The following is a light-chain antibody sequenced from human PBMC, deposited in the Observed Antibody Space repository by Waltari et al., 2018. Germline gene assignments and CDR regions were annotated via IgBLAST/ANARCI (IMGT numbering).Light chain of an antibody. J-gene: IGKJ2*01. CDR1: QSIGTY. Sequence: DIQMTQSPSSLSASVGDRVTITCRAGQSIGTYLHWYQHKPGEAPKLLIYAASTLQSGVPSRFSGSGSGTDFTLTLSSLQPEDFATYYCQQTHSSPTFGQGTKLEIK. CDR3: QQTHSSPT. V-gene: IGKV1-39*01. CDR2: AAS.